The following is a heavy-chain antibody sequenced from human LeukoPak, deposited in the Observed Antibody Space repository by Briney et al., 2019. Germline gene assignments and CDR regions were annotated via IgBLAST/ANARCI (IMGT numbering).Heavy chain of an antibody. CDR1: GFTFNSYV. V-gene: IGHV3-23*01. CDR2: INGGGGNT. J-gene: IGHJ4*02. D-gene: IGHD2-21*01. Sequence: PGTSLRLSCAASGFTFNSYVMSWVRQAPGKGLEWVSSINGGGGNTYYADSAKGRFTISRDNSKNMLYLQMNSLRADDTAIYYCAKTVVVITFRFDDWGQGALVTVSS. CDR3: AKTVVVITFRFDD.